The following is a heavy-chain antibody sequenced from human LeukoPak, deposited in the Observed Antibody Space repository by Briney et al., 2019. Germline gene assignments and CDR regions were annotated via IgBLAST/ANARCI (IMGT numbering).Heavy chain of an antibody. D-gene: IGHD1-26*01. CDR3: ARSIVGATFPLGY. Sequence: PSQTLSLTCTVSGGSVSSGSYYWSWIRQPAGKGLEWIGRIYTSGSTNYNPSIKSRITISLDTSKNQFSLNLSSVTAADTAVYYCARSIVGATFPLGYWGQGALLTISS. V-gene: IGHV4-61*02. CDR1: GGSVSSGSYY. J-gene: IGHJ4*02. CDR2: IYTSGST.